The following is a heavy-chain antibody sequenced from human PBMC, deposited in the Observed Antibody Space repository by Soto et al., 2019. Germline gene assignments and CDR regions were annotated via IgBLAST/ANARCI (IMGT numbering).Heavy chain of an antibody. Sequence: EVQLVESGGGLVKPGGSPRLSCAASGFTFSSYSMNWVRQAPGKGLEWVSSISSSSSYIYYADSVKGRFTISRDNAKNSLYLQMNSLRAEDTAVYYCARDTRTVVTAIYPDAFDIWGQGTMVTVSS. CDR3: ARDTRTVVTAIYPDAFDI. CDR1: GFTFSSYS. D-gene: IGHD2-21*02. J-gene: IGHJ3*02. CDR2: ISSSSSYI. V-gene: IGHV3-21*01.